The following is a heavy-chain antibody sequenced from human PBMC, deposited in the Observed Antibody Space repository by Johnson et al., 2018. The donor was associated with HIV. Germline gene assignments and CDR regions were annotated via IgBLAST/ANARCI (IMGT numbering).Heavy chain of an antibody. CDR2: IGTAGDT. Sequence: VQLVESGGGLVQPGGSLRLSCAASGFTFSSYDMHWVRQATGKGLEWVSAIGTAGDTYYPGSVKGRFTISRENAKNSLYLQMNSLRAEDTAVYYCAREFRYSSSPAHYAFDIWGQGTMVTVSS. J-gene: IGHJ3*02. CDR1: GFTFSSYD. CDR3: AREFRYSSSPAHYAFDI. D-gene: IGHD6-6*01. V-gene: IGHV3-13*01.